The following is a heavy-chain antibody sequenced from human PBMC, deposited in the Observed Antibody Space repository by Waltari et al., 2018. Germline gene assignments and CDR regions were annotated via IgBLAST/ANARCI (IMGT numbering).Heavy chain of an antibody. CDR3: ARGRLRRSSSWYWY. D-gene: IGHD6-13*01. CDR2: MNPNSGNT. V-gene: IGHV1-8*03. Sequence: QVQLVQSGAEVKKPGASVKVSCKASGYTFTSHEINWVRQATGQGLEWMGWMNPNSGNTGYAQKFQGRVTITRNTSISTAYMELSSLRSEDTAVYYCARGRLRRSSSWYWYWGQGTLVTVSS. CDR1: GYTFTSHE. J-gene: IGHJ4*02.